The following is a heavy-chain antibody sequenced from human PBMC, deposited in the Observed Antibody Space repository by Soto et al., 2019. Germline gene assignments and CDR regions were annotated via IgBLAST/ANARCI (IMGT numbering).Heavy chain of an antibody. V-gene: IGHV3-48*01. CDR2: ISSSSSTI. CDR3: AKARLFASGNYYSHFDY. Sequence: PGGSLRLSCAASGFTFSDYSMNWVRQAPGKGLEWVSYISSSSSTIYYADSVKGRFTISRDNATNSLYLQMNSPRVEDTAVYFCAKARLFASGNYYSHFDYWGQGTLVTVSS. J-gene: IGHJ4*02. D-gene: IGHD3-10*01. CDR1: GFTFSDYS.